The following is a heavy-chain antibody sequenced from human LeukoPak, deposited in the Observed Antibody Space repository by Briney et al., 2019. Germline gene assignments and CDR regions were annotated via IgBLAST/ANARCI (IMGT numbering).Heavy chain of an antibody. CDR1: GDSMSRNGVA. Sequence: SQTLSLTCAISGDSMSRNGVAWNWIRLSPSRGLEWLGRTYYGSKWYNYYTVSIKSRITINTDTTKNQFSLQSNSVTTEDMALYYCERGIHSSFDYWGQGTLVAVSS. CDR3: ERGIHSSFDY. CDR2: TYYGSKWYN. J-gene: IGHJ4*02. V-gene: IGHV6-1*01.